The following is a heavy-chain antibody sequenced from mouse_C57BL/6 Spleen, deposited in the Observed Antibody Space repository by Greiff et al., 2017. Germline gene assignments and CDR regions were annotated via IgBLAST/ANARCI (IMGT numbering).Heavy chain of an antibody. CDR3: TRYCTYFYY. V-gene: IGHV5-9-1*02. CDR1: GFTFSSYA. Sequence: EVQLVESGEGLVKPGGSLKLSCAASGFTFSSYAMSWVRQTPEKRLEWVAYISSGGDYIYYADTVKGRFTISRDNARNTLYRQMSSLNSEDTAMYYCTRYCTYFYYWGQGPTLTVSS. J-gene: IGHJ2*01. CDR2: ISSGGDYI.